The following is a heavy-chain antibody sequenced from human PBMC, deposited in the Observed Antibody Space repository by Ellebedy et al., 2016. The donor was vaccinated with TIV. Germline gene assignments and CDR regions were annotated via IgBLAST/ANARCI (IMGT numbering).Heavy chain of an antibody. Sequence: ASVKVSCKASGYTFTSYDINWVRQATGQGLEWMGWMNPNSGNTGYAQKFQGRVTMTRNTSISTAYMELSSLRSEDTAVYYCARVEGSSSWYFNYYYYYMDVWGKGTTVTVSS. CDR1: GYTFTSYD. J-gene: IGHJ6*03. D-gene: IGHD6-13*01. CDR2: MNPNSGNT. V-gene: IGHV1-8*01. CDR3: ARVEGSSSWYFNYYYYYMDV.